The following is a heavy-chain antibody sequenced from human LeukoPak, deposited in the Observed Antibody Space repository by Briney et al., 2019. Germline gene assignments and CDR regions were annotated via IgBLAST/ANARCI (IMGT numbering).Heavy chain of an antibody. D-gene: IGHD4-23*01. CDR1: GFTFSSYP. V-gene: IGHV1-69*01. Sequence: GGSLRLSCAASGFTFSSYPFTWVRQAPGQGLEWMGEITPIFGAANYAQTFQGRVTITADESTSTVFMELSSLRSDDTAFYYCARNSRVASTSGLNYWGQGTLVTVSS. CDR2: ITPIFGAA. CDR3: ARNSRVASTSGLNY. J-gene: IGHJ4*02.